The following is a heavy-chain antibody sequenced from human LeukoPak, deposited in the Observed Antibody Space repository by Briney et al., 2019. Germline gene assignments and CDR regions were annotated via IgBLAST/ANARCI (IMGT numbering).Heavy chain of an antibody. Sequence: PETLSLTCSVSGDSITSSSYYWAWIRQPPEKGLEWIGSIYYTGGTNYSPSLKSRVTISVDTSKNQFSLMLSSVTAADTAVYYCARGLYSSGWGGGDYYYYYMDVWGKGTTVTVSS. D-gene: IGHD6-19*01. V-gene: IGHV4-39*01. CDR1: GDSITSSSYY. J-gene: IGHJ6*03. CDR2: IYYTGGT. CDR3: ARGLYSSGWGGGDYYYYYMDV.